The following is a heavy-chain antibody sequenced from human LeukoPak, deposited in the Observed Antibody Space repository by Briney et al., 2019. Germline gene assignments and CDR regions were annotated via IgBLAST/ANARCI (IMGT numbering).Heavy chain of an antibody. Sequence: SETLSLTCTVSGGSISSSGYCWGWIRQPPGKGLEWIGSIDYSGNTNYKPSLKSRVTISVDMFKNQFSLKLSSVTAADTAVYYCARKEGGQLVNTRRWFDPWGQGTLVTVSS. CDR2: IDYSGNT. CDR1: GGSISSSGYC. D-gene: IGHD6-13*01. J-gene: IGHJ5*02. V-gene: IGHV4-39*01. CDR3: ARKEGGQLVNTRRWFDP.